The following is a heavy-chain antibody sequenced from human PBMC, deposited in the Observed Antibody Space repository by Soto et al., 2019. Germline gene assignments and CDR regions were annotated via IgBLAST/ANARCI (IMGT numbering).Heavy chain of an antibody. J-gene: IGHJ6*02. Sequence: EVQLLESGGGLVQPGGSLRLSCAASGFTFSSYAMSWVLQAPGKGLEWVSAISGSGGSTYYADSVKGRFTISRDNSKNTMYLQMNSLRAEDTAVYYCAKGGSTSRWSYYYGMDVWGQGTTVTVSS. CDR1: GFTFSSYA. V-gene: IGHV3-23*01. D-gene: IGHD2-2*01. CDR3: AKGGSTSRWSYYYGMDV. CDR2: ISGSGGST.